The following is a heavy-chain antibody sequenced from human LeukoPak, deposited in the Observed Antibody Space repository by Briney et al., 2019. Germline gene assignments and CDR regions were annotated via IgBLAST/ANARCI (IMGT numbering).Heavy chain of an antibody. Sequence: GGSLRLSCAASGFIFSSYGMHWVRQAPGKGLECVAVIYYDGSNKYYADSVRGRFTISRDNSKNTLFLQMSSLRAEDTAVYYCARTRGCCSSTSCRGGWFDPWGQGTLVTVSS. V-gene: IGHV3-33*01. CDR1: GFIFSSYG. J-gene: IGHJ5*02. CDR2: IYYDGSNK. D-gene: IGHD2-2*01. CDR3: ARTRGCCSSTSCRGGWFDP.